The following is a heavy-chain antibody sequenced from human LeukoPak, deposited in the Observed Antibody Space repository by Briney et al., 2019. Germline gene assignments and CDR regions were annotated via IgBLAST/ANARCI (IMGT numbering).Heavy chain of an antibody. CDR3: ARDMSIAAALVFDY. J-gene: IGHJ4*02. CDR1: GFTFSSYS. CDR2: ISSSSSYI. D-gene: IGHD6-13*01. V-gene: IGHV3-21*01. Sequence: GGSLRLSCAASGFTFSSYSMNWVRQAPGKGLEWVSSISSSSSYIYYADSVKGRFTISRDNAKNSLYLQMNSLRAEDTAVYYCARDMSIAAALVFDYWGQGTLVTVSS.